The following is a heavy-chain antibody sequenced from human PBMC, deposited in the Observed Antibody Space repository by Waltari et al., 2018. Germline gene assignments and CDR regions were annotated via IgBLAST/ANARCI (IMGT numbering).Heavy chain of an antibody. J-gene: IGHJ4*02. Sequence: QVQLVQSGAEVKKPGASVKVSCKTSGYTFTLYHIHWVRQAPGQGLEWMGWSHPRSGGTNHAQKFQGRVTMTRDTSISTAYLELNSLTSVDTAVYYCAALPYISSSTSYWGQGTLVTVSS. CDR3: AALPYISSSTSY. V-gene: IGHV1-2*02. CDR1: GYTFTLYH. CDR2: SHPRSGGT. D-gene: IGHD6-6*01.